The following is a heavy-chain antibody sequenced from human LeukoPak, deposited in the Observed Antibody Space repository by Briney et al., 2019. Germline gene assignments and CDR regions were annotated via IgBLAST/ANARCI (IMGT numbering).Heavy chain of an antibody. CDR1: GFTFSSYA. V-gene: IGHV3-48*01. J-gene: IGHJ4*02. CDR3: ARDPQYY. CDR2: ISSSGDTI. Sequence: GGSLRLSCAASGFTFSSYAMSWVRQAPGKGLEWVSYISSSGDTIYYADSVKGRFTVSRDNAKNSLYLQMNSLRAEDTAVYYCARDPQYYWGQGTLVTVSS.